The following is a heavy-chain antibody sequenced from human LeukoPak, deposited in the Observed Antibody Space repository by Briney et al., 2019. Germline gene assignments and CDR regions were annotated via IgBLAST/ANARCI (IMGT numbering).Heavy chain of an antibody. CDR1: GGSFSGYY. D-gene: IGHD2-21*01. Sequence: SETLSLTCAVSGGSFSGYYWSWIRQPPGKGLEWIGEINHSGSTNYNPSLRSRVTISVDTSKNQFSLKLSSVTAADTAVYYCARSIVVVRVNWFDPWGQGTLVTVSS. V-gene: IGHV4-34*01. CDR3: ARSIVVVRVNWFDP. CDR2: INHSGST. J-gene: IGHJ5*02.